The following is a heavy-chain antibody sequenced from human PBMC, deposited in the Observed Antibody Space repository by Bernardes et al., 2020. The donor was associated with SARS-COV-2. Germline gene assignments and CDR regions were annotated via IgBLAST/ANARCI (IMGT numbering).Heavy chain of an antibody. V-gene: IGHV3-15*01. J-gene: IGHJ4*02. CDR1: GFTFANAW. D-gene: IGHD6-19*01. CDR2: IKSKTAGGTT. CDR3: PTDRGSGLDY. Sequence: GSLRLSCAASGFTFANAWMSWVRQAPGKGLEWVGRIKSKTAGGTTDYAAPVKGRFTISRDDSKNTLYLQINSLKTEDTAVYYCPTDRGSGLDYWGQGTLVTVSS.